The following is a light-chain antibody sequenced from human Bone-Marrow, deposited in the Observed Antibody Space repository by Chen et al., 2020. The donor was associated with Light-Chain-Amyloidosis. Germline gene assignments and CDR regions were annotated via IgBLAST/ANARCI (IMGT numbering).Light chain of an antibody. CDR1: ALPNQN. CDR3: KSVDTSSPFDVI. CDR2: QDN. J-gene: IGLJ7*01. Sequence: SYELTQPPSVSVSPGQTARITCSADALPNQNTYWYQQRPRQAPILIIYQDNERPSGIPERFSGSRSGTEVTLTISGVQAEDEADYSGKSVDTSSPFDVIVGGG. V-gene: IGLV3-25*03.